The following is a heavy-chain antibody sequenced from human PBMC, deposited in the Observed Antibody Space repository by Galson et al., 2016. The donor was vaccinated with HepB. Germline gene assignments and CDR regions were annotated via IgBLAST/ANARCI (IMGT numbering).Heavy chain of an antibody. D-gene: IGHD1-1*01. V-gene: IGHV1-69*13. Sequence: SVKVSCKASGGNFSGYAVNWVRQAPGHGPEWMGGIIPMLGTVKSVQTFQGRVTITADEATTTVYMEVSSLRSDDTAVYYCARSGTAILNNFLDSWDQGTLVTVSS. CDR1: GGNFSGYA. CDR3: ARSGTAILNNFLDS. J-gene: IGHJ4*02. CDR2: IIPMLGTV.